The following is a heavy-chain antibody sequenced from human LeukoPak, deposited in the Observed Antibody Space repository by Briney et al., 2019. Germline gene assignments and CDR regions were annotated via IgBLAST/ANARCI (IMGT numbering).Heavy chain of an antibody. CDR3: ARASWVSTTDAVR. CDR1: GLIYSTLA. V-gene: IGHV3-23*01. J-gene: IGHJ4*02. CDR2: IRGIVET. Sequence: GGSLTLSCAATGLIYSTLAMSWLRQGPARGLEWVSSIRGIVETFYADSVKGRFTLSSDISSNTVYFQLNSLRGEDTAIYYCARASWVSTTDAVRWGQGTLVTVSS. D-gene: IGHD1-14*01.